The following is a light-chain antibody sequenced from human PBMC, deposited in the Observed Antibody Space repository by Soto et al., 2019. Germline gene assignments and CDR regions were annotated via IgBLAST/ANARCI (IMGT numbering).Light chain of an antibody. Sequence: KRVTISCSGSTSNIGSNTVNWYQQLPGTAPKLLIYSNNQRPSGVPDRFSGSKSGTSASLAISGLQSEDEADYYCAAWDDSLSGYVFGTGTKVTVL. CDR2: SNN. J-gene: IGLJ1*01. CDR1: TSNIGSNT. CDR3: AAWDDSLSGYV. V-gene: IGLV1-44*01.